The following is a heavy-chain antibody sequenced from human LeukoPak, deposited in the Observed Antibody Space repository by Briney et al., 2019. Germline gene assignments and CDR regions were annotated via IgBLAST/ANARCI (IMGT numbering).Heavy chain of an antibody. J-gene: IGHJ6*03. CDR1: GFTFSSYW. V-gene: IGHV3-74*01. D-gene: IGHD6-13*01. CDR3: AREGAGAAGTKDYYYYYMDV. Sequence: GGSLRLSCAASGFTFSSYWMHWVRQAPGKGLVWVSRINSDGSSTSYADSVKGRFTISRDNAKNSLYLQMNSLRAEDTAVYYCAREGAGAAGTKDYYYYYMDVWGKGTTVTVSS. CDR2: INSDGSST.